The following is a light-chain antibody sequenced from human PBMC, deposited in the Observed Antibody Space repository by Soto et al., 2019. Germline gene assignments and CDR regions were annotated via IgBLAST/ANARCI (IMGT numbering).Light chain of an antibody. Sequence: VLTQSPSASASLGASVKLTCTLSSGHSSYAIAWHQQQPEKGPRFLMKVNSDGSHSRGDGIPDRFSGSSSGAERYLTISSLQSEDEGDYHCQTWETGIQVFGGGTKLTVL. V-gene: IGLV4-69*01. CDR3: QTWETGIQV. CDR2: VNSDGSH. J-gene: IGLJ2*01. CDR1: SGHSSYA.